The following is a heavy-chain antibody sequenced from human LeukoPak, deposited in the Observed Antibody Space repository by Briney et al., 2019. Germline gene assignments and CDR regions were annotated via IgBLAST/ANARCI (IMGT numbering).Heavy chain of an antibody. V-gene: IGHV5-51*01. CDR2: IFPGDSDI. CDR3: AKYAKGGYHYGMDV. D-gene: IGHD5-12*01. Sequence: GESLEISCTASGYRFASNWIGWVRQMSGKGLEWMGIIFPGDSDIRYSPSFQGQVTISADKSINTAYLQWSSLKASDTAIYYCAKYAKGGYHYGMDVWGQGTTVTVSS. CDR1: GYRFASNW. J-gene: IGHJ6*01.